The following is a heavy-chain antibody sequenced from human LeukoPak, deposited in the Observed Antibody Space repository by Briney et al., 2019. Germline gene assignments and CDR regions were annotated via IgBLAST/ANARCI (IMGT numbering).Heavy chain of an antibody. CDR3: ARSDNRYSSSWHDAFDI. Sequence: ASVKVSCKASGYTFTSYGISWVRQAPGQGLEWMGWINPNSGGTNYAQKFQGRVTMTRDTSISTAYMELSRLRSDDTAVYYCARSDNRYSSSWHDAFDIWGQGTMVTVSS. V-gene: IGHV1-2*02. J-gene: IGHJ3*02. CDR1: GYTFTSYG. CDR2: INPNSGGT. D-gene: IGHD6-13*01.